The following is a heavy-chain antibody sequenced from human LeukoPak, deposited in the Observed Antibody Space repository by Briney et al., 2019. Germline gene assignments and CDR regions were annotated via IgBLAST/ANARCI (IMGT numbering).Heavy chain of an antibody. D-gene: IGHD1-14*01. Sequence: SETLSLTCTVSGGSISSYYWSWIRQPPGKGLEWIGYIYYSGSTNYNPSLKSRVTISVDASKNQFSLKLSSVTAADTAVYYCARGTMGKNYFDYWGQGTLVTVSS. CDR2: IYYSGST. CDR1: GGSISSYY. CDR3: ARGTMGKNYFDY. J-gene: IGHJ4*02. V-gene: IGHV4-59*01.